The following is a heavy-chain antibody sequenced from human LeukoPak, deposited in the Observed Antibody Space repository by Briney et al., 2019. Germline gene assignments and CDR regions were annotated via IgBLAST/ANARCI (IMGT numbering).Heavy chain of an antibody. D-gene: IGHD3-10*01. CDR3: ARHRTMVRGVSYYFDY. J-gene: IGHJ4*02. CDR1: GGSFSTYY. V-gene: IGHV4-4*07. Sequence: PSETLSLTCTVSGGSFSTYYWSWIRQPAGKGLEWIGHIYTSGTTNYNPSLKSRVTMSIDTSKNQFSLKLSSVTAADTAVYYCARHRTMVRGVSYYFDYRGQGTLVTVSS. CDR2: IYTSGTT.